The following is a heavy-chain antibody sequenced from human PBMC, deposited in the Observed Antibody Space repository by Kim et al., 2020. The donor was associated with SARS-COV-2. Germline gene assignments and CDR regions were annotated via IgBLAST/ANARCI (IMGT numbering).Heavy chain of an antibody. CDR2: T. Sequence: TNYAQKLQGRVTMTTDTSTSTAYMELRSLRSDDTAVYYCARGWTTARFDYWGQGTLVTVSS. J-gene: IGHJ4*02. V-gene: IGHV1-18*01. CDR3: ARGWTTARFDY. D-gene: IGHD1-1*01.